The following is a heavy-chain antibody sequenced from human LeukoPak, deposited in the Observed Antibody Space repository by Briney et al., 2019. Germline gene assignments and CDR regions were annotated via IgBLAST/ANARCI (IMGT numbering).Heavy chain of an antibody. D-gene: IGHD6-13*01. J-gene: IGHJ4*02. V-gene: IGHV4-59*01. Sequence: SETLSLTCTVSGGSISSYYWSWLRQPPGKGLEWIGYIHYRGSTNYNPSLKSRVTISVDTSKNQFSLKLSSVTAADTAVYYCARHGSSWYLFDFDYWGQGTLVTVSS. CDR3: ARHGSSWYLFDFDY. CDR1: GGSISSYY. CDR2: IHYRGST.